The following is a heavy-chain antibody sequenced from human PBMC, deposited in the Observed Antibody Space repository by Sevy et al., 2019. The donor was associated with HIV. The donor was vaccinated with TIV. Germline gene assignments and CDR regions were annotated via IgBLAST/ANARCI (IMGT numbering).Heavy chain of an antibody. CDR3: ARARNYDSSAFDY. CDR1: GFIFSSYS. D-gene: IGHD3-22*01. Sequence: GGSLRLSCAASGFIFSSYSMNWVRQAAGKGLEWVSSISSSSSYIYYADSVKGRFTISRDNAKNSLYLQMNSLRAEDTAVYYCARARNYDSSAFDYWGQGTLVTVSS. CDR2: ISSSSSYI. V-gene: IGHV3-21*01. J-gene: IGHJ4*02.